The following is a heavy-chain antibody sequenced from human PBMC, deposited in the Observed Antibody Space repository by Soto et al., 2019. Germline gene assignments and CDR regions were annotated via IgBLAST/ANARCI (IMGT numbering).Heavy chain of an antibody. D-gene: IGHD2-15*01. V-gene: IGHV4-34*01. J-gene: IGHJ6*03. Sequence: SETLSLTCAVYGGSFSGYYWSWIRQPPGKGLEWIGEINHSGSTNYNPSLKSRVTISVDTSKNQFSLKLSSVTAADTAVYYCARFTRSVVVVGSYYMDVWGKGTTVTVSS. CDR1: GGSFSGYY. CDR2: INHSGST. CDR3: ARFTRSVVVVGSYYMDV.